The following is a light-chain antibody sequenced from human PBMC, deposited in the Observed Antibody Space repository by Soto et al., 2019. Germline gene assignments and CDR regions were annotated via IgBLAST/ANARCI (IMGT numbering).Light chain of an antibody. CDR3: QKYNSAPWT. CDR2: AAS. J-gene: IGKJ1*01. Sequence: DIQMTHSPSSLSASVGDRVTITCRASQGISNYLAWYQQKPGKVPKLLIYAASTLQSGVPSRFSGSGSGTDFTLTISSLQPADVATYYCQKYNSAPWTFGQGTKVEIK. CDR1: QGISNY. V-gene: IGKV1-27*01.